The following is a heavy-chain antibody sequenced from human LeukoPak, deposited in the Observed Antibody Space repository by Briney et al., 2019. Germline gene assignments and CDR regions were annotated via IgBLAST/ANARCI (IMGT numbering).Heavy chain of an antibody. J-gene: IGHJ5*02. CDR3: AKGKYNWNYKANWFDP. D-gene: IGHD1-7*01. CDR2: ISSSSSTI. CDR1: GFTFSSYS. V-gene: IGHV3-48*01. Sequence: GGSLRLSCAASGFTFSSYSMNWVRQAPGKGLEWVSYISSSSSTIYYADSVKGRFTISRDNAKNSLYLQMNSLRAEDTAVYYCAKGKYNWNYKANWFDPWGQGTLVTVSS.